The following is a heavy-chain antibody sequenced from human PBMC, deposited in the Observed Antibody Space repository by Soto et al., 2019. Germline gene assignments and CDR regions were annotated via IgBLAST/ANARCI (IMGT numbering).Heavy chain of an antibody. CDR1: GYTFTSYY. CDR2: INPSGGST. V-gene: IGHV1-46*01. D-gene: IGHD3-3*01. Sequence: ASVKVSCKASGYTFTSYYMHWVRQAPGQGLEWMGIINPSGGSTSYAQKFQGRVTMTRDTSTSTVYMELSSLRSEDTAVYYCARGPGSRFLEWLLPRGGFDYWGQGTLVTVSS. CDR3: ARGPGSRFLEWLLPRGGFDY. J-gene: IGHJ4*02.